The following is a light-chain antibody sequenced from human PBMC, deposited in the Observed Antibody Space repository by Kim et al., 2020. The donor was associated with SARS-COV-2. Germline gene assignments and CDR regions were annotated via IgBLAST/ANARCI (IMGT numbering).Light chain of an antibody. CDR1: KLGDKY. V-gene: IGLV3-1*01. CDR2: QDS. J-gene: IGLJ3*02. Sequence: SLSPGQTASITCSGDKLGDKYACWYQQKPGQSPVLVIYQDSKRPSGIPERFSGSNSGNTATLANSGTQAMDEADYYCQAWDSSTWVFGGGTQLTVL. CDR3: QAWDSSTWV.